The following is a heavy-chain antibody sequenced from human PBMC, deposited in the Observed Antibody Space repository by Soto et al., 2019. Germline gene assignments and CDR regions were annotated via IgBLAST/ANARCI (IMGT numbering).Heavy chain of an antibody. Sequence: PGESLKISCKGSGYSFTSYWISWVRQMPGEGLEWMGRIDPSDSYTNYSPSFQGHVTISADKSISTAYLQWSSLKASDTAMYYCARSRRWSGFLVSPEFDYWGQGTLVTVSS. CDR1: GYSFTSYW. D-gene: IGHD3-3*01. J-gene: IGHJ4*02. CDR3: ARSRRWSGFLVSPEFDY. V-gene: IGHV5-10-1*01. CDR2: IDPSDSYT.